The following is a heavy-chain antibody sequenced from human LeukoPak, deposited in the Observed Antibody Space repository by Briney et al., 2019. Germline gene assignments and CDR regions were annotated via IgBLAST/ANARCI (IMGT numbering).Heavy chain of an antibody. V-gene: IGHV4-34*01. CDR3: ARRSPHNYYGSGSYYSYFDY. D-gene: IGHD3-10*01. J-gene: IGHJ4*02. Sequence: SETLSLTCAVYGGSFSGHYWSWIRQPPGKGLEWIGEINHSGSTNYNPSLKSRVTISVDTSKNQFSLKLSSVTAADTAVYYCARRSPHNYYGSGSYYSYFDYWGQGTLVTVSS. CDR1: GGSFSGHY. CDR2: INHSGST.